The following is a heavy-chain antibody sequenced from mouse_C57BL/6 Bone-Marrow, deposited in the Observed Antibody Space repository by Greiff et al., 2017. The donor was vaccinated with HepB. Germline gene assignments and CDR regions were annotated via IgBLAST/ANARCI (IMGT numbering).Heavy chain of an antibody. V-gene: IGHV2-5*01. CDR1: GFSLTSYG. Sequence: VQLQQSGPGLVQPSQSLSITCTVSGFSLTSYGVHWVRQSPGKGLEWLGVIWRGGSTDYNAAFMSRLSITKDNSKSQVFFKMNSLQADDTAIYYCAKGAFITTVVESHYWYFDVWGTGTTVTVSS. D-gene: IGHD1-1*01. J-gene: IGHJ1*03. CDR3: AKGAFITTVVESHYWYFDV. CDR2: IWRGGST.